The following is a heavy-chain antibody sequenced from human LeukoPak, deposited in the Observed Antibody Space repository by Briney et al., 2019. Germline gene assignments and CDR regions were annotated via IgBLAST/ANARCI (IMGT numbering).Heavy chain of an antibody. J-gene: IGHJ5*02. CDR1: GYSISSSYY. D-gene: IGHD3-10*01. CDR2: IYYSGST. CDR3: ARAIPMVRGQGIRWFDP. Sequence: PSETLSLTCTVSGYSISSSYYWSWIRQPPGKGLEWIGYIYYSGSTNYNPSLKSRVTMSVDTSKNQFSLKLSSVTAADTAMYYCARAIPMVRGQGIRWFDPWGQGTLVTVSS. V-gene: IGHV4-59*12.